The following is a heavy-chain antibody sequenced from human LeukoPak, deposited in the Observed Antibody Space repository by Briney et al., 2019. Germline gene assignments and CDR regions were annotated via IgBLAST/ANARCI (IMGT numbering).Heavy chain of an antibody. D-gene: IGHD6-13*01. Sequence: GGSLRLSCAASGFTFSSYWMHWVRKAPGKGLVWVSRINSDGSSTSYADSVKGRFTISRDNAKNTLYLQMNSLRAEDTAVYYCARAGEAAAGYYYYGMGVWGQGTTVTVSS. CDR3: ARAGEAAAGYYYYGMGV. CDR1: GFTFSSYW. V-gene: IGHV3-74*01. J-gene: IGHJ6*02. CDR2: INSDGSST.